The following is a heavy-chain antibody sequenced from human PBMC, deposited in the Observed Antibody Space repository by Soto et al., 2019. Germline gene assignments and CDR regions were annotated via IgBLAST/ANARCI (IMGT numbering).Heavy chain of an antibody. J-gene: IGHJ3*02. Sequence: GGSLRLSCAASGFTFSGSAMHWVRQASGKGLEWVGRIRSKANSYATAYAASVKGRFTITRDDSKNTAYLQMNSLKTEDTAVYYCTGPRTGDRQDAFDIWGQGTMVTVSS. CDR3: TGPRTGDRQDAFDI. CDR1: GFTFSGSA. V-gene: IGHV3-73*01. CDR2: IRSKANSYAT. D-gene: IGHD7-27*01.